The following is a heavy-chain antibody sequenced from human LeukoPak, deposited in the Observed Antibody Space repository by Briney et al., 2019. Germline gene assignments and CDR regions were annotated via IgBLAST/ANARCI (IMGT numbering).Heavy chain of an antibody. D-gene: IGHD2-21*01. J-gene: IGHJ3*02. Sequence: ASVKVSCKASGYTFTSNGISWGRQGPGQGLEWVGWIGAYNGNTNYAQKLQGRVTMTTDTSTSTAYMELRSLRSDDTAVYYCARWDCGGDCYILNDAFDIWGQGTMVTVSS. CDR3: ARWDCGGDCYILNDAFDI. CDR1: GYTFTSNG. V-gene: IGHV1-18*01. CDR2: IGAYNGNT.